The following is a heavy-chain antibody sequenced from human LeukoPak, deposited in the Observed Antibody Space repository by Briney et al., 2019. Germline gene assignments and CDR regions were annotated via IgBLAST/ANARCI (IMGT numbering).Heavy chain of an antibody. D-gene: IGHD5-12*01. J-gene: IGHJ6*02. CDR2: IIPIFGTA. CDR3: ASPDIVATINYYGMDV. Sequence: SVKVSCKASGGTFSSYAISWERQAPGQGLEWMGGIIPIFGTANYAQKFQGRVTITADESTSTAYMELSSLRSEDTAVYYCASPDIVATINYYGMDVWGQGTTVTVSS. V-gene: IGHV1-69*13. CDR1: GGTFSSYA.